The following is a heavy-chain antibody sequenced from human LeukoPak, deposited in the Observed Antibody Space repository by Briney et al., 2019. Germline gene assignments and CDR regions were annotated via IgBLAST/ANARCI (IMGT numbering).Heavy chain of an antibody. D-gene: IGHD6-13*01. CDR2: INPNSGGT. V-gene: IGHV1-2*02. CDR3: ARVGRRLQQLTRCWFDP. Sequence: PGASVKVSCKASGYTFTGYYMHWVRQAPGQGLEWMGWINPNSGGTNYAQKFQGRVTMTRDTSISTAYMELSRLRSDDTAVYYCARVGRRLQQLTRCWFDPWGQGTLVTVSS. J-gene: IGHJ5*02. CDR1: GYTFTGYY.